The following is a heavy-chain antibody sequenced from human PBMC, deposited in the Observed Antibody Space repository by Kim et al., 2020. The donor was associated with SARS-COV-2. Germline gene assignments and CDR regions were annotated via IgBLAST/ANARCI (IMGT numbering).Heavy chain of an antibody. J-gene: IGHJ4*02. CDR2: IYPGDSDD. D-gene: IGHD2-21*02. CDR3: ARLEGGNVTPLDF. V-gene: IGHV5-51*01. CDR1: GYRFTDKW. Sequence: GESLKISCEASGYRFTDKWLGWVRQRPGKGLEWVGAIYPGDSDDYYGPTFQGHVTISVDRPISKAYLQWSSLKASDSAMYYCARLEGGNVTPLDFWRQGT.